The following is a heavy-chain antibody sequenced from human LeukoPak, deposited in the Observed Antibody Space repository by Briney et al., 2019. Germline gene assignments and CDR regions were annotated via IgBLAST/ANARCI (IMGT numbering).Heavy chain of an antibody. Sequence: SQTLSLTCAISGDSFSSNSAAWNWIRQSPSRGLEWLGRTYYRSKWYNDYAVSAKSRITINPDTSKNQFSLHLSSVTPEDTAVYYCAREGEYKVGHYYYGLDVWGQGTTVTVSS. CDR2: TYYRSKWYN. J-gene: IGHJ6*02. CDR1: GDSFSSNSAA. D-gene: IGHD3-10*01. CDR3: AREGEYKVGHYYYGLDV. V-gene: IGHV6-1*01.